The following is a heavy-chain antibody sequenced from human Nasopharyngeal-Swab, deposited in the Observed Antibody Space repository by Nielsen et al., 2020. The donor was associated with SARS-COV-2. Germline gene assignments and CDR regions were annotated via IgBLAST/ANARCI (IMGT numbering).Heavy chain of an antibody. J-gene: IGHJ2*01. CDR1: GFTFSSYS. CDR2: ISSSSSSI. D-gene: IGHD3-9*01. Sequence: GESLKISCAASGFTFSSYSMNWVRQAPGKGLEWVSYISSSSSSIYYADSVKGRFTISRDNAKNSLYLQMNSLRDEDMAVYYCAATYYDILTAHFDRYFDLWGRSTLVTVSS. V-gene: IGHV3-48*02. CDR3: AATYYDILTAHFDRYFDL.